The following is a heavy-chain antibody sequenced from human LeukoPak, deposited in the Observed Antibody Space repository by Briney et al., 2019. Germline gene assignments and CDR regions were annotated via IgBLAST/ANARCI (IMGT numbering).Heavy chain of an antibody. CDR3: ARVRGLEWLLKHLDS. CDR2: ISGSGYPI. D-gene: IGHD3-3*01. V-gene: IGHV3-48*03. Sequence: GGSLRLSCTASGFTFSTYEMDWVRQAPGKGLEWVSYISGSGYPIYYADSVKGRFTISRDNAKNSLYLQMNSLRAEDTAIYYCARVRGLEWLLKHLDSWGQGTLVTVSS. CDR1: GFTFSTYE. J-gene: IGHJ4*02.